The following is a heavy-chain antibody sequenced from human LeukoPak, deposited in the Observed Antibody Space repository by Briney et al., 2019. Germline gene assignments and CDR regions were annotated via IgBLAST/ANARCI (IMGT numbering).Heavy chain of an antibody. Sequence: GESLKISCNGSRYSFISYWIGWVRQMPGKGLEWMGIIYPHDSDTRYSPSFQSQVTISADKSISAVYLQWSSLKASDSAMYYCARRGDDGSPGDYWGQGTLITVSS. CDR3: ARRGDDGSPGDY. V-gene: IGHV5-51*01. CDR2: IYPHDSDT. J-gene: IGHJ4*02. CDR1: RYSFISYW. D-gene: IGHD2-15*01.